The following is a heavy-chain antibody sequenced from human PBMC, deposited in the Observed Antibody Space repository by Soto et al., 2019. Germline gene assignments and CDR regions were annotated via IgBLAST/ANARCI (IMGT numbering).Heavy chain of an antibody. V-gene: IGHV1-69*13. J-gene: IGHJ4*02. CDR2: IIPIFGTA. Sequence: SVKVSCKASGGTFSSYAISWVRQAPGQGLEWMGGIIPIFGTANYAQKFQGRVTITADESTSTAYMELSSLRSEDTAVYYCARGRYSETSVTPFDYWGQGTLVTVSS. D-gene: IGHD1-26*01. CDR3: ARGRYSETSVTPFDY. CDR1: GGTFSSYA.